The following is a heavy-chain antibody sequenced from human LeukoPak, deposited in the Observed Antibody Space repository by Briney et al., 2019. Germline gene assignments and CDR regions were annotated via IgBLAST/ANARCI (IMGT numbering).Heavy chain of an antibody. D-gene: IGHD2-2*02. J-gene: IGHJ6*02. V-gene: IGHV4-34*01. CDR2: INHSGST. Sequence: SETLSLTCAVYGGSFGGYYWSWIRQPPGKGLEWIGEINHSGSTNYNPSLKSRVTISVDTSKNQFSLKLSSVTAADTAVYYCARWAALGYCSSTSCYRRGYYYYGMDVWGQGTTVTVSS. CDR1: GGSFGGYY. CDR3: ARWAALGYCSSTSCYRRGYYYYGMDV.